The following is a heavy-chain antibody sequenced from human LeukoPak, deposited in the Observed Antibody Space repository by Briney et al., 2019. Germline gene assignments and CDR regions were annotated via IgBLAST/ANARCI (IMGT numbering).Heavy chain of an antibody. Sequence: ASVKVSCKASGYTFTGYYMHWVRQAPGQRLERMGWINAGNGNTKFSQKFQGRVTITRDTSASTAYMQLSSLRSEDTAVYYCARDRGYSDGSSDIWGQGTMVTVSS. CDR2: INAGNGNT. J-gene: IGHJ3*02. D-gene: IGHD5-18*01. CDR1: GYTFTGYY. V-gene: IGHV1-3*01. CDR3: ARDRGYSDGSSDI.